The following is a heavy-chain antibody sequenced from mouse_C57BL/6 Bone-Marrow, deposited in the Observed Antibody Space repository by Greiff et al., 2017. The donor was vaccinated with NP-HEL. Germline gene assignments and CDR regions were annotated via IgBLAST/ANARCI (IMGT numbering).Heavy chain of an antibody. J-gene: IGHJ3*01. Sequence: QVHVKQSGAELVKPGASVKMSCKASGYTFTTYPIEWMKQNHGKSLEWIGNFHPYNDDTKYNEKFKGKATLTVEKSSSTVYLELSRLTSDDSAVYYCARRGYDGYYAWFAYWGQGTLVTVSA. V-gene: IGHV1-47*01. CDR3: ARRGYDGYYAWFAY. D-gene: IGHD2-3*01. CDR1: GYTFTTYP. CDR2: FHPYNDDT.